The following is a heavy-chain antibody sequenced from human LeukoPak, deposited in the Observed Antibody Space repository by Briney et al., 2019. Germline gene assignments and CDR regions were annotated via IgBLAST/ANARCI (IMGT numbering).Heavy chain of an antibody. J-gene: IGHJ3*02. D-gene: IGHD3-10*01. CDR1: GFTFSSYG. Sequence: GRSLRLSCAASGFTFSSYGMHWVRQAPGKGLEWVAVIWYDGSNKYYADSVKGRFTISRDNSKNTLYLQMNSLRAEDTAEYYCARGYYYGSGSDAFDIWGQGTMVTVSS. CDR2: IWYDGSNK. V-gene: IGHV3-33*01. CDR3: ARGYYYGSGSDAFDI.